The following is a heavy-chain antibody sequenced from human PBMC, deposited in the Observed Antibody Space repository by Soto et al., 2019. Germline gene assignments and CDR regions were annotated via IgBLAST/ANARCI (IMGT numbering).Heavy chain of an antibody. D-gene: IGHD6-25*01. J-gene: IGHJ6*02. V-gene: IGHV4-31*03. Sequence: SETLSLTCTVSGGSISSGGYYWSWIRQHPGKGLEWIGYIYYSGSTYYNPSLKSRVTISVDTSKNQFSLKLSSVTAADTAVYYCARESGGYDSSTRYGLDVWGQGTTVTVSS. CDR1: GGSISSGGYY. CDR2: IYYSGST. CDR3: ARESGGYDSSTRYGLDV.